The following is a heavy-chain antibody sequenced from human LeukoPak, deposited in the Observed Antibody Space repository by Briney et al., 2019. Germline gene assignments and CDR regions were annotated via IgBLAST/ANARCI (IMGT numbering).Heavy chain of an antibody. J-gene: IGHJ3*02. V-gene: IGHV4-34*01. CDR2: INHSGST. Sequence: SETLSLTCAVYGXSFSGSYGNWIRQPPGKGLEWIGEINHSGSTSYIPSLKSRVTISVDTSKNQFSLKLSSVTAADTAVYFCARGRISGGRHDVSDIWGQGTMVTVSS. CDR1: GXSFSGSY. CDR3: ARGRISGGRHDVSDI. D-gene: IGHD2-15*01.